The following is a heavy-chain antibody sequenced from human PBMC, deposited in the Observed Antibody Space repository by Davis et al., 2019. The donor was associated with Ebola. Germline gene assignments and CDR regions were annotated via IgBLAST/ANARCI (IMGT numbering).Heavy chain of an antibody. CDR2: TYYNSKWYH. Sequence: HSQTLSLTCAISGDSVSTAGWNWIRQSPSRGLEWLGRTYYNSKWYHDYAMSVSSRITINPDTSKNQFSLHLNSVTPEDTAVYYCASGWLRGKFDPWGQGTLVIVFS. J-gene: IGHJ5*02. D-gene: IGHD6-19*01. V-gene: IGHV6-1*01. CDR3: ASGWLRGKFDP. CDR1: GDSVSTAG.